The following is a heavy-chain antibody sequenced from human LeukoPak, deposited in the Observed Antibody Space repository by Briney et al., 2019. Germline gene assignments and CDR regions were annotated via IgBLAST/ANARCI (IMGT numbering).Heavy chain of an antibody. CDR1: GFTVSSND. D-gene: IGHD3-10*01. Sequence: GGSLRLSCAASGFTVSSNDMSWVRQAPGKGLEWVSVIYSGGSTYYADSVKGRFTISRDNSKNTLYLQMNSLRAEDTAVYYCARARPGAYGFYDYWGQGTLVTVSS. J-gene: IGHJ4*02. V-gene: IGHV3-66*02. CDR3: ARARPGAYGFYDY. CDR2: IYSGGST.